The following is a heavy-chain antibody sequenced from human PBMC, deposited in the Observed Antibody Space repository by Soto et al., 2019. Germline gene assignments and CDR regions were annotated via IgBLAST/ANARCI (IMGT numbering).Heavy chain of an antibody. D-gene: IGHD6-13*01. Sequence: WETLSLTCTVSGGSISSSSYYWGWIRQPPGKGLEWIGSIYYSGSTYYNPSLKSRVTISVDTSKNQFSLKLSSVTAADTAVYYCADSIAAAGTNYYYMDVWGKGTTVTRLL. V-gene: IGHV4-39*01. J-gene: IGHJ6*03. CDR3: ADSIAAAGTNYYYMDV. CDR2: IYYSGST. CDR1: GGSISSSSYY.